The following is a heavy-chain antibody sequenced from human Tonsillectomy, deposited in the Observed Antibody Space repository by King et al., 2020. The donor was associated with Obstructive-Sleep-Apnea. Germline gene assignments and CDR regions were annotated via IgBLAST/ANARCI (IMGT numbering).Heavy chain of an antibody. CDR1: GFTFTSSA. CDR2: IVVGSGNT. J-gene: IGHJ6*02. V-gene: IGHV1-58*02. CDR3: AALRPEGGSGSPHYGMDV. Sequence: QLVQSGPEVKKPGTSVKVSCKASGFTFTSSAMQWVRQARGQRLEWIGWIVVGSGNTNYAQKFQERVTITRDMSTSTAYMELSSLRSEDTAVYYCAALRPEGGSGSPHYGMDVWGQGTTVTVSS. D-gene: IGHD3-10*01.